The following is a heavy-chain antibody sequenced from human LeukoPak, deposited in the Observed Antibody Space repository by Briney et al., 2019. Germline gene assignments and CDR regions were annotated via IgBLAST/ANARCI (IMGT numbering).Heavy chain of an antibody. CDR1: GFTFDNYA. V-gene: IGHV3-9*01. D-gene: IGHD6-19*01. CDR3: ARAYKDRSLAGKKEFFQH. Sequence: PGGSLRLSCAPSGFTFDNYAMNWVRQVPGKGLDWISLISWNRGTIGYADSVKGRFSISRDNANNFLYLQMNSLRAEDTALYYCARAYKDRSLAGKKEFFQHWGQGTPVTVSS. J-gene: IGHJ1*01. CDR2: ISWNRGTI.